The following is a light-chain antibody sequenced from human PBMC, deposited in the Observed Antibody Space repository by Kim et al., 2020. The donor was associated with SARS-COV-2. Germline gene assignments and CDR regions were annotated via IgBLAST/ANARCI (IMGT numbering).Light chain of an antibody. J-gene: IGKJ2*01. Sequence: IQLTQSPSSLSASVGDRVTITCRASQGISSYLAWYQQKPGKAPKLLIYAASTLQSGVPSRFSGSGSGTDFTLTIINLQPEDFATYHCQQAYTTPYTFGQGTKLEI. V-gene: IGKV1-9*01. CDR2: AAS. CDR3: QQAYTTPYT. CDR1: QGISSY.